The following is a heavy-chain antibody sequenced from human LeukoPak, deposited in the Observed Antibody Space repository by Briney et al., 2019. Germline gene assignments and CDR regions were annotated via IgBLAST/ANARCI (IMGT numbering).Heavy chain of an antibody. Sequence: ASVKVSCKASGYTFTSYDINWVRQATGQGLEWMGWMNPNSGNTGYAQKFQGRVTMTRNTSISTAYMELSSLRSEDTAVYYCARAAYYDSLSAYYYGMDVWGQGTTVTVSS. CDR1: GYTFTSYD. CDR2: MNPNSGNT. V-gene: IGHV1-8*02. D-gene: IGHD3-22*01. CDR3: ARAAYYDSLSAYYYGMDV. J-gene: IGHJ6*02.